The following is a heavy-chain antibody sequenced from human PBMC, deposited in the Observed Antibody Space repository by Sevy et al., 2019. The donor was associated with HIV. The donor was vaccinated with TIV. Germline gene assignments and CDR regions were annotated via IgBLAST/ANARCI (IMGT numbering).Heavy chain of an antibody. CDR2: SYHSGSS. CDR3: ARAIATQLAGLYYFDY. V-gene: IGHV4-38-2*01. Sequence: SETLSLTCAVSGYSISSDYYWGWIRQPPGKGLEWIGSSYHSGSSHYFPSHKSRVTISVDTSKNQFSLRLNSVTAADTAVYYCARAIATQLAGLYYFDYWGHGTLVTVSS. J-gene: IGHJ4*01. D-gene: IGHD1-1*01. CDR1: GYSISSDYY.